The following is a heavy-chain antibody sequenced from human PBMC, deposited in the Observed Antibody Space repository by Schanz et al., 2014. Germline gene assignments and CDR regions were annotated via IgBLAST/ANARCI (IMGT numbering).Heavy chain of an antibody. CDR3: AKDGVPSPWVCFGGYCYSGGADY. CDR2: ISGSGDHT. J-gene: IGHJ4*02. V-gene: IGHV3-23*04. D-gene: IGHD2-21*02. Sequence: EVQLVESGGGLVQPGGSLRLSCAASGFTFSSYWMHWVRQAPGKGLEWVSSISGSGDHTHYADSVKGRFTISRDTSGNTLYLQMNSLTGEDTAVYYCAKDGVPSPWVCFGGYCYSGGADYWGQGTLVTVSS. CDR1: GFTFSSYW.